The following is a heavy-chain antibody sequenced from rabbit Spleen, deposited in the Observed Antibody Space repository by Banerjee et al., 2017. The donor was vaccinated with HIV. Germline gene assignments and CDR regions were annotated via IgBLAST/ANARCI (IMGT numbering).Heavy chain of an antibody. Sequence: QEQLKESGGDLVKPGASLTLTCTASGFSFSYSDYMCWVRQPPGKGPEWIACIGAGVTYTTYYATWAKGRFTISKTSSTTVTLQMTSLTAADTATYFCARDLVGAIGWNFSLWGPGTLVTVS. J-gene: IGHJ4*01. D-gene: IGHD5-1*01. CDR3: ARDLVGAIGWNFSL. CDR1: GFSFSYSDY. V-gene: IGHV1S45*01. CDR2: IGAGVTYTT.